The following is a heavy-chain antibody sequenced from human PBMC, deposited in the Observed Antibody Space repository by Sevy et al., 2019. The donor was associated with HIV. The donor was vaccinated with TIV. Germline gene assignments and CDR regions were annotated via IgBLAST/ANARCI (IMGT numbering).Heavy chain of an antibody. CDR3: ARYRVAGNFDY. CDR1: GGSFSGYY. J-gene: IGHJ4*02. CDR2: INHSGST. V-gene: IGHV4-34*01. Sequence: SETLSLTCAVYGGSFSGYYWSWIRQPPGKGLEWIEEINHSGSTNYNSSLKSRVTISVDTSKNQFSLKLSSVTAADTAVYYRARYRVAGNFDYWGQGTLVTVSS. D-gene: IGHD6-19*01.